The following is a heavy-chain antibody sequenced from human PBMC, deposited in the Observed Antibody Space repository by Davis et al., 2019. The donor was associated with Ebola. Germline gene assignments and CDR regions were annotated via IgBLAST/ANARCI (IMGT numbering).Heavy chain of an antibody. CDR2: IKQDGSEK. CDR1: GFTFSSYW. J-gene: IGHJ4*02. Sequence: GGSLRLSCAASGFTFSSYWMSWVRQAPGKGLEWVANIKQDGSEKYYVDSVKGRFTISRDNAKNSLYLQMNSLRAEDTAVYYCATGTDDFWSGYFDYWGQGTLVTVSS. CDR3: ATGTDDFWSGYFDY. D-gene: IGHD3-3*01. V-gene: IGHV3-7*03.